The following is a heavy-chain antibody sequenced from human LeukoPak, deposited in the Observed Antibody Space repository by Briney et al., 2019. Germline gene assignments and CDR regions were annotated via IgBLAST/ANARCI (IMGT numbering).Heavy chain of an antibody. CDR1: GGTFSSYA. CDR2: IIPIFGTA. V-gene: IGHV1-69*05. J-gene: IGHJ3*02. D-gene: IGHD3-22*01. Sequence: SVKVSCKASGGTFSSYAISWVRQAPGQGLEWMGGIIPIFGTANYAQKFQGRVTITTDGSTSTAYMELSSLRSEDTAVYYCAKGYYYDSSGYSSPDAFDIWGQGTMVTVSS. CDR3: AKGYYYDSSGYSSPDAFDI.